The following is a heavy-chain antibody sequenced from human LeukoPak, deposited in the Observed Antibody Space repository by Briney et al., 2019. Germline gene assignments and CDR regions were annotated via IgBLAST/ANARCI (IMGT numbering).Heavy chain of an antibody. V-gene: IGHV1-69*13. D-gene: IGHD5-12*01. CDR1: GYTFTSYY. Sequence: GASVTVSCKASGYTFTSYYMHWVRQAPGQGLEWMGGITPIFGTANYAQKFQDRVTITADESTSTACMELSSLRSEDTAVYYCARDIVATEYYYMDVWGKGTTVTVSS. J-gene: IGHJ6*03. CDR2: ITPIFGTA. CDR3: ARDIVATEYYYMDV.